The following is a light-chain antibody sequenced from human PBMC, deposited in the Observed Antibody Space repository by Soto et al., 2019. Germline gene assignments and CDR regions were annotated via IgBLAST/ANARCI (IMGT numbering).Light chain of an antibody. CDR3: QQRDDWLIT. J-gene: IGKJ5*01. CDR2: DAS. Sequence: DIGFKKSPAALSLCPGERATLSCRASQYITIYLAWYQQKPGQAPRLLIYDASNRATGIPARFSGSGSGTDFTLTISSLEPDDFTLYYCQQRDDWLITFGQVTRLEIK. V-gene: IGKV3-11*01. CDR1: QYITIY.